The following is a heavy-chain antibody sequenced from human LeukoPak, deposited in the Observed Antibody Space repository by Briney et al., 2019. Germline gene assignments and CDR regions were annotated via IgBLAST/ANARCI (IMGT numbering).Heavy chain of an antibody. J-gene: IGHJ4*02. CDR3: AKDEVSPSTNEPHY. CDR2: ISYDGSNK. CDR1: GFTFSSYG. Sequence: GRSLRLSCAASGFTFSSYGMHWVRQAPGKGLEWVAVISYDGSNKYYADSVKGRFTISRDNSKNTLYLQMNSLRAEDTAVYYCAKDEVSPSTNEPHYWGQGTLVTVSS. D-gene: IGHD1-1*01. V-gene: IGHV3-30*18.